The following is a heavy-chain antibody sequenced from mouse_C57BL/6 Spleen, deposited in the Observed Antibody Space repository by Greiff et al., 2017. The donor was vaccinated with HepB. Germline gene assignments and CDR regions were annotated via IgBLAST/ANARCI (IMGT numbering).Heavy chain of an antibody. D-gene: IGHD1-1*01. CDR1: GYTFTSYW. Sequence: DVQLQESGTVLARPGASVKMSCKTSGYTFTSYWMHWVKQRPGQGLEWIGAIYPGNSDTSYNQKFKGKAKLTAVTSASTAYMELSSLTNEDSAVYYCTRNYGSSYVAWFAYWGQGTLVTVSA. J-gene: IGHJ3*01. V-gene: IGHV1-5*01. CDR3: TRNYGSSYVAWFAY. CDR2: IYPGNSDT.